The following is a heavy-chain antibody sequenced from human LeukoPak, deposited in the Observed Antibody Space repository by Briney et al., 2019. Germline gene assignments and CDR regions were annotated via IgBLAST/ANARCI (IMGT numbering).Heavy chain of an antibody. V-gene: IGHV3-23*01. J-gene: IGHJ4*02. Sequence: PGGSLRLSCAASGFTFSTYAMSWVRQAPGRGLEWVSSLSGSGDGTYYADSVKGRFTISRANSENTLYLQMNSLKTEDAAVYYCTTRHLWSSPYDYWGQGTLVTVSS. D-gene: IGHD6-19*01. CDR2: LSGSGDGT. CDR3: TTRHLWSSPYDY. CDR1: GFTFSTYA.